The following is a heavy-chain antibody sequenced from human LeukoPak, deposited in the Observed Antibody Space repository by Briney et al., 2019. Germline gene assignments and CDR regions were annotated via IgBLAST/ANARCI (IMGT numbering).Heavy chain of an antibody. Sequence: GGSLRLSCAASGFTFSSYATSWVRQAPGKGLEWVSAISSSGGSTYYADSVKGRFTISRDTSKNTLYLQMNSLRAEDTAVYYCAKGFSWYGYGMDVWGLGTTVTVSS. CDR2: ISSSGGST. CDR3: AKGFSWYGYGMDV. J-gene: IGHJ6*02. D-gene: IGHD6-13*01. V-gene: IGHV3-23*01. CDR1: GFTFSSYA.